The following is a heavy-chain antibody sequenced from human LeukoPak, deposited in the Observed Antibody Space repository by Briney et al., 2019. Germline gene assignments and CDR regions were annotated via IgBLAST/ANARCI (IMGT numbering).Heavy chain of an antibody. V-gene: IGHV1-46*01. CDR3: ARAPDGYYDSSGYLN. CDR2: INPSGGST. J-gene: IGHJ4*02. D-gene: IGHD3-22*01. CDR1: GYTFTSYY. Sequence: ASVKVSCKASGYTFTSYYMHWVRQAPGQGLGWMGIINPSGGSTSYAQKFQGRVTMTRDTSTSTVYMELSSLRSEDTAVYYCARAPDGYYDSSGYLNWGQGTLVTVSS.